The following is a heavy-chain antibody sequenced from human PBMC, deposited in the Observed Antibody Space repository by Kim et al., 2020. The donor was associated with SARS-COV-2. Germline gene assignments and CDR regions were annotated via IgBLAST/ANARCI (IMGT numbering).Heavy chain of an antibody. D-gene: IGHD2-15*01. Sequence: GGSLRLSCSASGFTFDDYALTWYRQAPGQRLEWVGFVRTETYRATTRYAASVEGRLTISRDDSNSIAYLQMDSLKIEDTAVYYFARDRSSSVVADVWGQG. CDR2: VRTETYRATT. J-gene: IGHJ6*02. V-gene: IGHV3-49*03. CDR3: ARDRSSSVVADV. CDR1: GFTFDDYA.